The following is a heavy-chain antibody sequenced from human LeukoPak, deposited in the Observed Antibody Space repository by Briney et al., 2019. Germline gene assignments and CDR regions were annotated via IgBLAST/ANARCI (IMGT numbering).Heavy chain of an antibody. D-gene: IGHD2-2*01. J-gene: IGHJ4*02. CDR3: ARDTYQPGRIDC. Sequence: PGGSLRLSCAASEFTFSLYAMNWVRQAPGKGLEWVSYINDVSADIHYADSVKGRFTISRDNARSTLYLQMNSLRAEDTAVYYCARDTYQPGRIDCWGQGTLVIVSS. CDR1: EFTFSLYA. CDR2: INDVSADI. V-gene: IGHV3-21*05.